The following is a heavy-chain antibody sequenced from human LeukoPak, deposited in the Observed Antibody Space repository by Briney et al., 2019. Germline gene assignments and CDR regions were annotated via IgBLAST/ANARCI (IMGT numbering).Heavy chain of an antibody. CDR2: FYTSGGT. V-gene: IGHV4-4*07. Sequence: SETLSLTCSVSGGSISNYYWSWIRQPAGKGLEWIGRFYTSGGTRYSPSLESRVAMSVDASKNQFFLKLTSVTAADTAVYYCTRGAPGIAARADYWGQGTLVTVSS. J-gene: IGHJ4*02. CDR3: TRGAPGIAARADY. D-gene: IGHD6-13*01. CDR1: GGSISNYY.